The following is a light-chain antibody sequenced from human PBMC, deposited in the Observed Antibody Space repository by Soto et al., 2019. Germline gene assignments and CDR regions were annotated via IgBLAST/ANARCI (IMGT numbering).Light chain of an antibody. V-gene: IGKV1-39*01. Sequence: DIQMTQSPSSLSASVGDRVSITCRASQNIRNHLNWYQQKAGKAPNLLIYAASNLRSGVSSRFTGSGSGTDFTLTIRSLQSDDFTTCFCQQTSSRSTTLGQGTTVNIK. CDR2: AAS. CDR1: QNIRNH. J-gene: IGKJ1*01. CDR3: QQTSSRSTT.